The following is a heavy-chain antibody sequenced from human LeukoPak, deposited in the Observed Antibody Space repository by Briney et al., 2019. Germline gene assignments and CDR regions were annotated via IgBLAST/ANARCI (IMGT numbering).Heavy chain of an antibody. CDR3: ARDPGMATIGY. CDR1: GYTFTSYA. CDR2: INAGNGNT. Sequence: GASVKVSCKASGYTFTSYAMHWVRQAPGQRLEWMGWINAGNGNTKYSQKFQGRVTITRDTSASTAYMELSSLRSEDTAVYYCARDPGMATIGYWGQGTLVIVSS. V-gene: IGHV1-3*01. D-gene: IGHD5-24*01. J-gene: IGHJ4*02.